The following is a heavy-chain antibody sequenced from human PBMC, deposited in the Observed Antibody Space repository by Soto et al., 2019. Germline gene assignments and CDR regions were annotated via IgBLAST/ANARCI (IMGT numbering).Heavy chain of an antibody. J-gene: IGHJ3*02. CDR1: GFTFSSYW. CDR3: ARVSSYYDSSGYYELDAFDI. Sequence: GGSLRLSCAASGFTFSSYWMSWVRQAPGKGLEWVANIKQDGSEKYYVDSVKGRFTISRDNAKNSLYLQMNSLRAEDTAVYYCARVSSYYDSSGYYELDAFDIWGQGTIVTVSS. D-gene: IGHD3-22*01. CDR2: IKQDGSEK. V-gene: IGHV3-7*04.